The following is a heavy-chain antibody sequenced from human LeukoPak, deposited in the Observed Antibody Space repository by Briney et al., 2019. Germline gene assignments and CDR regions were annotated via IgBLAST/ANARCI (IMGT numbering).Heavy chain of an antibody. D-gene: IGHD1-1*01. J-gene: IGHJ6*03. CDR2: ISGSRGST. Sequence: GGSLRLSCAASGFTFSSYAMSWVRQAPGKGLEWVSVISGSRGSTYHADSVKGRLTISRDNSENTLSLQMNSLRAEDTAIYYCVKYSATTRYYKYQYIAFWGKGTTVTVSS. V-gene: IGHV3-23*01. CDR3: VKYSATTRYYKYQYIAF. CDR1: GFTFSSYA.